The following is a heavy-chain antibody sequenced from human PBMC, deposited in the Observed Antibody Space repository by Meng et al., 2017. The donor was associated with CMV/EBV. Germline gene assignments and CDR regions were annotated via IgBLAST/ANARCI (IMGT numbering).Heavy chain of an antibody. CDR2: IWYDGSNK. CDR1: GFTFSSYG. D-gene: IGHD4-11*01. V-gene: IGHV3-33*06. J-gene: IGHJ6*02. CDR3: AKGLDYYYGMDV. Sequence: LSLTCAASGFTFSSYGMHWVRQAPGKGLEWVAVIWYDGSNKYYVDSVKGRFTISRDNSKNTLYLQMNSLRAEDTAVYYCAKGLDYYYGMDVWGQGTTVTVSS.